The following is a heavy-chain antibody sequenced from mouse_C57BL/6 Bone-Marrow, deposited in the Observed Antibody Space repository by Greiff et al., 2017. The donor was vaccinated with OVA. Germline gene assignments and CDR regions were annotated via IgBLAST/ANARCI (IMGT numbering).Heavy chain of an antibody. J-gene: IGHJ3*01. CDR3: AGDSSGLDWFAD. V-gene: IGHV1-81*01. D-gene: IGHD3-2*02. Sequence: VKLQESGAELARPGASVKLSCKASGYTFTSYGISWVKQRTGQGLEWIGEIYPRSGNTYYNEKFKGKATLTADKSSSTAYMELRSLTSEDSAVYFWAGDSSGLDWFADWGQGTLVTVSA. CDR2: IYPRSGNT. CDR1: GYTFTSYG.